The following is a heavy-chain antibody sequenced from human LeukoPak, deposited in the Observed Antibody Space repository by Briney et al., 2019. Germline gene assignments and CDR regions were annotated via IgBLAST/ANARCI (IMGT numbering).Heavy chain of an antibody. CDR2: INHSGST. CDR1: GVSFSSYY. Sequence: PSETLSLTCAVYGVSFSSYYWSWIRQPPGKGLEWIGEINHSGSTNYNPSLKSRVTISVDTSKNKFSLQLSSVTAADTAVYYCYGTVWGSYTGMDVWGQGTTVTVSS. D-gene: IGHD3-16*01. CDR3: YGTVWGSYTGMDV. J-gene: IGHJ6*02. V-gene: IGHV4-34*01.